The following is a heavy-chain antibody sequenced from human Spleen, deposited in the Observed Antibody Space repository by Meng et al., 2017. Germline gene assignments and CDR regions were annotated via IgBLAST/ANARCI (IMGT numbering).Heavy chain of an antibody. CDR3: ARGPTTMAHDFDY. V-gene: IGHV4-34*01. Sequence: QVALKQWGDGLLKPSATLSPTCVVSGGSFSDYYWSWIRQPPGKGLEWIGEINHSGSTNYNPSLESRATISVDTSQNNLSLKLSSVTAADSAVYYCARGPTTMAHDFDYWGQGTLVTVSS. D-gene: IGHD4-11*01. CDR1: GGSFSDYY. CDR2: INHSGST. J-gene: IGHJ4*02.